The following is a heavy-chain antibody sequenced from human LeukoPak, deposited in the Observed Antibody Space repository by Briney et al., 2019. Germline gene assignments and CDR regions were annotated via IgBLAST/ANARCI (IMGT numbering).Heavy chain of an antibody. CDR3: ARGKGSYYGYMDV. J-gene: IGHJ6*03. D-gene: IGHD3-10*01. V-gene: IGHV1-69*05. Sequence: SVKVSSKAPGGTFSSYAIGRGRQPPGQGLEWRGGIIPIFGTANYAQKFQGRVTITTDESTSTAYMELSSLRSEDTAVYYCARGKGSYYGYMDVWGKGTTVTVSS. CDR2: IIPIFGTA. CDR1: GGTFSSYA.